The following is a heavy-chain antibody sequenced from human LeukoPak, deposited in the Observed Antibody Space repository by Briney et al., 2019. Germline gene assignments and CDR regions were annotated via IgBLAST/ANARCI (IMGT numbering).Heavy chain of an antibody. CDR3: AREQRYCSGGSCYSGVF. D-gene: IGHD2-15*01. Sequence: SETLSLTCTVSGGSISSYYWSWIRQPPGKGLEWIGEINHSGSTNYNPSLKSRVTISVDTSKNQFSLKLSPVTAADTAVYYCAREQRYCSGGSCYSGVFWGQGTLVTVSS. V-gene: IGHV4-34*01. CDR2: INHSGST. CDR1: GGSISSYY. J-gene: IGHJ4*02.